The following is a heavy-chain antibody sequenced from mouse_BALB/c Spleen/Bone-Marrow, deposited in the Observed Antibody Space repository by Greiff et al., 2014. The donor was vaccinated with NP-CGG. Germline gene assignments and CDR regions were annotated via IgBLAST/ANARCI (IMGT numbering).Heavy chain of an antibody. CDR2: INPSSGYT. D-gene: IGHD1-1*01. CDR3: ARGFYYFGSSSNFDY. CDR1: GYTFTSYT. J-gene: IGHJ2*01. V-gene: IGHV1-4*01. Sequence: QVQLQQSGAELARPGASVKMSCKASGYTFTSYTMHWVKQRPGQGLEWIGYINPSSGYTNYNQKFKDKATLTADKSSSTAYMQLSSLTSEDSAVDYCARGFYYFGSSSNFDYWGQGTTLTVSS.